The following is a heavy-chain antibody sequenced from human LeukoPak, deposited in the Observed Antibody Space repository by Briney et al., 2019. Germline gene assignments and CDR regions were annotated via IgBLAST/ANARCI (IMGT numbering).Heavy chain of an antibody. J-gene: IGHJ5*02. D-gene: IGHD3-10*01. Sequence: GGSLRLSCAASGFTFSDYYMSWIRQAPGKGLEWVSYISNSGDTTYYADSVKGRFTISRDNAKKSLFLQMNSLRAEDTAVYYCAKDGPYYYGSVNNWFDPWGQGALVTVSS. CDR2: ISNSGDTT. CDR3: AKDGPYYYGSVNNWFDP. V-gene: IGHV3-11*01. CDR1: GFTFSDYY.